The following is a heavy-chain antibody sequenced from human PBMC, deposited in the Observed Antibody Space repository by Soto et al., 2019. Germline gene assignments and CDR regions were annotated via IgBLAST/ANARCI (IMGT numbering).Heavy chain of an antibody. CDR1: GYSFTTYY. Sequence: GASVKVSCKTSGYSFTTYYMHWVRQAPGQGLEWVGVINPGDATTSHAQRFQGRLIMTRDTSTSTVYMELSSLRSEDTAVYYCARARAVAGAAESDWGQGTLVTVSS. CDR3: ARARAVAGAAESD. D-gene: IGHD6-19*01. CDR2: INPGDATT. J-gene: IGHJ4*02. V-gene: IGHV1-46*03.